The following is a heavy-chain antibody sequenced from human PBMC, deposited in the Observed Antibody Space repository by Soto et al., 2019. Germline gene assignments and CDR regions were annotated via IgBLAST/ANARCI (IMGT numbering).Heavy chain of an antibody. CDR3: ARDLLYYYGSGSYQDY. CDR2: INPSGGST. CDR1: GYTFTSYY. Sequence: ASVKVSCKASGYTFTSYYMHWVRQAPGQGLEWMGIINPSGGSTSYAQKFQGRVTMTRDTSTSTVYMELSSLRSEDTTVYYCARDLLYYYGSGSYQDYWGQGTLVTVSS. V-gene: IGHV1-46*01. D-gene: IGHD3-10*01. J-gene: IGHJ4*02.